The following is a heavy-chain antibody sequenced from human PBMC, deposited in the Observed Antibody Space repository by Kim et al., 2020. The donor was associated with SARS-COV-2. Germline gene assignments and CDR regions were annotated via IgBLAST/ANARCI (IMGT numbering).Heavy chain of an antibody. CDR3: AKDRYCSGGSCSGGMDV. CDR2: ISGNGGVT. J-gene: IGHJ6*02. Sequence: LSLTCAASGFTFDDYAMHWVRQPPGKGLEWVSLISGNGGVTYYADSVKGRFTIFRDNSKNSMYLQMNSLRTEDTALYYCAKDRYCSGGSCSGGMDVWGQGTTVTVSS. V-gene: IGHV3-43*02. D-gene: IGHD2-15*01. CDR1: GFTFDDYA.